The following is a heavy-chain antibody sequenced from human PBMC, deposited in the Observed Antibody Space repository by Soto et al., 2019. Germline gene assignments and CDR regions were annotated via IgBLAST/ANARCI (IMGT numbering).Heavy chain of an antibody. CDR2: ISGSGGST. D-gene: IGHD6-19*01. CDR3: AKDIEQWLVPHDAFDI. Sequence: PGGSLRLSCAASGFTFSSYAMRWVRQAPGKGLEWVSAISGSGGSTYYADSVKGRFTISRDNSKNTLYLQMNSLRAEDTAVYYCAKDIEQWLVPHDAFDIWGQGTMVTVSS. J-gene: IGHJ3*02. V-gene: IGHV3-23*01. CDR1: GFTFSSYA.